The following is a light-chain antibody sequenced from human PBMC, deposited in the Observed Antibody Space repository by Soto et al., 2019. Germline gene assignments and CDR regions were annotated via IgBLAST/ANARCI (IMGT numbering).Light chain of an antibody. Sequence: QSVLTKPPSASGTPGQRGTIYCSGSSSNIGSNSVYWYQQLPGTAPKLLIFRNDQRPSGVPDRFSASRSGTSASLAISGLRSEDEADYYCASWDDSLVFGGGTKVTVL. CDR3: ASWDDSLV. J-gene: IGLJ2*01. CDR2: RND. V-gene: IGLV1-47*01. CDR1: SSNIGSNS.